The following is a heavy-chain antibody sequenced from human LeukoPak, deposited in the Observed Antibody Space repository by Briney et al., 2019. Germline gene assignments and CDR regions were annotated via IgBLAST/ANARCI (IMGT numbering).Heavy chain of an antibody. CDR3: ARVAVPLYRGKAFDI. Sequence: ASVKVSCKASGYTFTSYGISWVRQAPGQGLEWMGWISAYNGNTNYAQKLQGRVTMTTDTSTSTAYMELRSLRSDDTAVYYCARVAVPLYRGKAFDIWGQGTMVTVSS. V-gene: IGHV1-18*01. CDR2: ISAYNGNT. CDR1: GYTFTSYG. J-gene: IGHJ3*02. D-gene: IGHD1-26*01.